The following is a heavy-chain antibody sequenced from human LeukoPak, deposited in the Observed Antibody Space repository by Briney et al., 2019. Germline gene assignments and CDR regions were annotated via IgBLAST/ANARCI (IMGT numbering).Heavy chain of an antibody. V-gene: IGHV1-69*13. D-gene: IGHD6-13*01. CDR1: GGTFSSYA. CDR3: AKGIAAAAHDAFDI. CDR2: IIPIFGTA. J-gene: IGHJ3*02. Sequence: SVKVSCKASGGTFSSYAISWVRQAPGQGLEWMGGIIPIFGTANYAQKFQGRVTITADESTSTAYMELSSLRSEDTALYYCAKGIAAAAHDAFDIWGQGTMVTVSS.